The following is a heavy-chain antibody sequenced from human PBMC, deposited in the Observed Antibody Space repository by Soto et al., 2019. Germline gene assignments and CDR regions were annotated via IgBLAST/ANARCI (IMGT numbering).Heavy chain of an antibody. Sequence: SETLSLTCTVSGASISSSYWSWIRQSPGKGLEWIGYVYYSGSTNYNPSLKSRVTISVDTSKNQFSLKLSSVTAADTAVYYCARLYYDTSGQSNTFDIWGQGTMVT. CDR1: GASISSSY. V-gene: IGHV4-59*01. J-gene: IGHJ3*02. CDR3: ARLYYDTSGQSNTFDI. D-gene: IGHD3-22*01. CDR2: VYYSGST.